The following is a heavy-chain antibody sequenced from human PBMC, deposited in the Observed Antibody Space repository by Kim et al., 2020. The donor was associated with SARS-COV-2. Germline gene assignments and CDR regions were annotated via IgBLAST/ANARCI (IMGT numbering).Heavy chain of an antibody. D-gene: IGHD6-19*01. V-gene: IGHV3-66*01. J-gene: IGHJ4*02. Sequence: DSVKGRFTISRDNSKNTLYLQMNSLRAEDTAVYYCASRGSSGWYAAGLDYWGQGTPVTVSS. CDR3: ASRGSSGWYAAGLDY.